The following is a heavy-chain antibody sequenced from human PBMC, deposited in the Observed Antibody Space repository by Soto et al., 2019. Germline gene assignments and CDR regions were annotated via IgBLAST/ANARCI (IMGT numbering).Heavy chain of an antibody. CDR1: GFTFSSYS. Sequence: PGGSLRLSCTVSGFTFSSYSMNWVRQTPGKGLEWVSSITSSSYSIYYADSVKGRFTISRDNAKNSLYLQMSSLRVEDTAVYYCSRDGHGFDYWGQGTLVTVSS. V-gene: IGHV3-21*01. CDR3: SRDGHGFDY. J-gene: IGHJ4*02. CDR2: ITSSSYSI.